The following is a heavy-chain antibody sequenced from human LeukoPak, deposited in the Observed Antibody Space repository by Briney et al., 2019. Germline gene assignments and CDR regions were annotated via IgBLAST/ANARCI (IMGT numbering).Heavy chain of an antibody. CDR3: ARDEYQLLFINYYGMDV. CDR2: ISSSGSTI. V-gene: IGHV3-11*04. J-gene: IGHJ6*04. Sequence: KSGGSLRLSCAASGFIFSDYYMSWIRQAPGKGLEWVSYISSSGSTIYYADSVKGRFTISRDNSKNTLYLQMNSLRAEDTAVYYCARDEYQLLFINYYGMDVWGKGTTVTVSS. CDR1: GFIFSDYY. D-gene: IGHD2-2*01.